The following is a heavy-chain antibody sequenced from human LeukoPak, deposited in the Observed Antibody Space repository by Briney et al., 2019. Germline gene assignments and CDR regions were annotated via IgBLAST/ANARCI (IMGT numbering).Heavy chain of an antibody. V-gene: IGHV1-18*01. D-gene: IGHD4-17*01. CDR2: ISAYNGDT. J-gene: IGHJ4*02. CDR1: GYTFTNFG. Sequence: ASVKVSCKASGYTFTNFGISWVRQAPGQGLEWMGWISAYNGDTNYAQRLQGRVTMTTDTSTSTAYMELRSLRSDDTAVYYCARDRDYGDYNTQDLFVYWGQGTLVTVSS. CDR3: ARDRDYGDYNTQDLFVY.